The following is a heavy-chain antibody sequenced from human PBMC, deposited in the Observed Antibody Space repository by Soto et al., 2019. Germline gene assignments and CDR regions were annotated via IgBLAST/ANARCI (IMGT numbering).Heavy chain of an antibody. Sequence: QVQLVQSGAEVKKPGASVKVSCKTSGYPFTTYGFSWVRQAPGQGLEWMGWIGTYNGNTNYAQNLQGRVTMTTDTSTSTAYMELRSLTSDDTAVYSCARSGSGAAYYYHGLDVWGQGTTVTVSS. V-gene: IGHV1-18*04. J-gene: IGHJ6*02. CDR2: IGTYNGNT. CDR3: ARSGSGAAYYYHGLDV. D-gene: IGHD6-25*01. CDR1: GYPFTTYG.